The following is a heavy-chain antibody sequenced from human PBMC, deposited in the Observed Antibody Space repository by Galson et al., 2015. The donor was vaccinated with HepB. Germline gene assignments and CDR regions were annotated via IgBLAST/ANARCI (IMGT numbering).Heavy chain of an antibody. V-gene: IGHV3-33*08. CDR1: GFTFSSYG. Sequence: SLRLSCAASGFTFSSYGMHWVRQAPGKGLEWVAVIWYDGSNKYYADSVKGRFTISRDNSKNTLYLQMNSLRAEDTAVYYCARELMVVVAATLGDYYYYGMDVWGQGTTVTVSS. CDR3: ARELMVVVAATLGDYYYYGMDV. J-gene: IGHJ6*02. CDR2: IWYDGSNK. D-gene: IGHD2-15*01.